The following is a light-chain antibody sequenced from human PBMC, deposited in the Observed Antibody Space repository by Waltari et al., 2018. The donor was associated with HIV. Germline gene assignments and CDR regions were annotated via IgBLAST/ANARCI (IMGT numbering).Light chain of an antibody. J-gene: IGKJ2*01. Sequence: EIMLTQSPATLSLSPGETAIVSCRASENMTSQYLAWYQQKSGQAPRPLLFGASTRNPGVPKRFGGAVSGADFTLTVSRLEHEDFALYFCQQYAASPYTFGQGT. CDR1: ENMTSQY. CDR2: GAS. V-gene: IGKV3-20*01. CDR3: QQYAASPYT.